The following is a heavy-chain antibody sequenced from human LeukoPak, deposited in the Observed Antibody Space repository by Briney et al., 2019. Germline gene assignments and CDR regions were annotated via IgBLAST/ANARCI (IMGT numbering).Heavy chain of an antibody. J-gene: IGHJ4*02. CDR2: IYYSGST. D-gene: IGHD2-2*01. Sequence: SETLSLTCTVSGGSISSSSYYWGWIRQPPGKGLEWIGSIYYSGSTYYNPSLKSRVTISVDTSKNQFSLKLSSVTAADTAVYYCARGGLVVPAPFDYWGQGTLVTVSS. CDR3: ARGGLVVPAPFDY. V-gene: IGHV4-39*07. CDR1: GGSISSSSYY.